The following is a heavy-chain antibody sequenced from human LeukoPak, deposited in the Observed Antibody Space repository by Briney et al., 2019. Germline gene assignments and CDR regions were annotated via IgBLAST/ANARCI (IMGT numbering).Heavy chain of an antibody. J-gene: IGHJ4*02. D-gene: IGHD6-19*01. CDR3: ARNSGWYGVS. Sequence: PGESLRLSCTASGFTLSSYEMSWLRQAPGKGLEWVSSVDYSGGDTHYADSVMGRFTISRDNSKTTLYLQLNSLNADDTAVYYCARNSGWYGVSGGQGTLGTVSS. V-gene: IGHV3-23*01. CDR2: VDYSGGDT. CDR1: GFTLSSYE.